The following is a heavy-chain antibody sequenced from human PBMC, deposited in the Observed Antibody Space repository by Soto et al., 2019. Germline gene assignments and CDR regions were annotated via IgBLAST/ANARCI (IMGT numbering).Heavy chain of an antibody. CDR1: GFTFRSYA. Sequence: DVQLLESGGGLVQPGGSLRLSCAASGFTFRSYAMSWVRQAPGKGLEWVSGISCSGISTHYADSVKGRFTVSRDNSKTTLYLQMNSLRAEDTAVYNCAKEPVGPDWYFDLWGRGTLVTVSS. V-gene: IGHV3-23*01. CDR2: ISCSGIST. J-gene: IGHJ2*01. CDR3: AKEPVGPDWYFDL.